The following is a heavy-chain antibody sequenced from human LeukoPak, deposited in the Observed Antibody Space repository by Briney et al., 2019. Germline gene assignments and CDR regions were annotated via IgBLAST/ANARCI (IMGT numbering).Heavy chain of an antibody. D-gene: IGHD4-17*01. CDR2: INSDGRTT. CDR3: ARGGYGAHMG. V-gene: IGHV3-74*01. Sequence: GGSLRLSCAASGFSFSGFWMHWVRQVPGKGLLWVSGINSDGRTTGYADSVKGRFTISRDNAKNTVDLQMNSLRAEDTAVYYCARGGYGAHMGWGQGTLVTVSS. J-gene: IGHJ4*02. CDR1: GFSFSGFW.